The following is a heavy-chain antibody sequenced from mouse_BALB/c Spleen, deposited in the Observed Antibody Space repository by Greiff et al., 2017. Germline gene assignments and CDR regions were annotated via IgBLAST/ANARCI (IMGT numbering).Heavy chain of an antibody. CDR2: ISSGSSTI. J-gene: IGHJ3*01. D-gene: IGHD2-3*01. Sequence: EVKLVESGGGLVQPGGSRKLSCAASGFTFSSFGMHWVRQAPEKGLEWVAYISSGSSTIYYADTVKGRFTISRDNPKNTLFLQMTSLRSEDTAMYYCARTDGYASWFAYWGQGTLVTVSA. CDR3: ARTDGYASWFAY. CDR1: GFTFSSFG. V-gene: IGHV5-17*02.